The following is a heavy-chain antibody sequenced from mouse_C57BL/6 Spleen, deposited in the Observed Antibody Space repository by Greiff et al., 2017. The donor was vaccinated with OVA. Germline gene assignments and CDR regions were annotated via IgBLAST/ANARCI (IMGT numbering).Heavy chain of an antibody. D-gene: IGHD2-4*01. CDR1: GYTFTSYW. J-gene: IGHJ2*01. V-gene: IGHV1-50*01. CDR2: IDPSDSYT. CDR3: ARGRVDYEGRYFDY. Sequence: VQLQQSGAELVKPGASVKLSCKASGYTFTSYWMQWVKQRPGQGLEWIGEIDPSDSYTNYNQKFKGKATLTVDTSSSTAYMQLSSLTSEDSAVYYCARGRVDYEGRYFDYWGQGTTLTVSS.